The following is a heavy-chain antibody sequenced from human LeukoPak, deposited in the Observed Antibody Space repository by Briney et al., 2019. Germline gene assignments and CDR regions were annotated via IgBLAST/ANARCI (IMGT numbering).Heavy chain of an antibody. CDR1: GGSISSSSYY. D-gene: IGHD3-3*02. CDR2: IYYSGST. J-gene: IGHJ3*02. CDR3: ARGAELAWDAFDI. Sequence: PSETLSLTCTVSGGSISSSSYYWGWIRQPPGKGLEWIGSIYYSGSTYYNPSLKSRVTISVDTSKNQFSLKLSSVTAADTAVYYCARGAELAWDAFDIWGQGTMVTVSS. V-gene: IGHV4-39*07.